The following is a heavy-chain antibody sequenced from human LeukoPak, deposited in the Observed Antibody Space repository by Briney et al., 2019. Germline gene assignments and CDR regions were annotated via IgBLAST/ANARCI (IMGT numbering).Heavy chain of an antibody. CDR2: ISVYNGNT. V-gene: IGHV1-18*01. CDR3: ARDSVYSGYVRLDY. CDR1: GYTFTSYG. D-gene: IGHD5-12*01. J-gene: IGHJ4*02. Sequence: ASVKVSCNASGYTFTSYGISWVRQAPGQGLEWMGWISVYNGNTNYAQKLQGRVTMTTDTSTRTAYMELRSLRFDDTAVYYCARDSVYSGYVRLDYWGQGTLVTVSS.